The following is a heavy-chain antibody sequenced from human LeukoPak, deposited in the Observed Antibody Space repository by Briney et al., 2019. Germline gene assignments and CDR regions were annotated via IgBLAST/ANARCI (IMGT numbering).Heavy chain of an antibody. D-gene: IGHD6-19*01. CDR3: ASHGSGWKHWFDP. CDR1: GGSVTSGSYY. V-gene: IGHV4-61*01. CDR2: ISYRGST. J-gene: IGHJ5*02. Sequence: SETLSLTCSVSGGSVTSGSYYWSWIRQPPGKELEWIGYISYRGSTNYNPSLKSRVTISVDTSKNQFSLKLSSVTAADTAVYYCASHGSGWKHWFDPWGQGTLVTVSS.